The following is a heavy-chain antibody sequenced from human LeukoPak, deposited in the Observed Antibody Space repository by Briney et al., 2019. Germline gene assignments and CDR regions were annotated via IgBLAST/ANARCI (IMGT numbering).Heavy chain of an antibody. V-gene: IGHV3-21*01. CDR1: GFTFSSYS. CDR2: ISSSSSYI. Sequence: GGSLRLSCAASGFTFSSYSMNWVRQAPGKGLEWVSSISSSSSYIYYADSVKGRFTISRDNAKNSLYLQLNSLRAEDTAVYFCARDSTLRYYFDSWGQGTLVTVSS. J-gene: IGHJ4*02. CDR3: ARDSTLRYYFDS.